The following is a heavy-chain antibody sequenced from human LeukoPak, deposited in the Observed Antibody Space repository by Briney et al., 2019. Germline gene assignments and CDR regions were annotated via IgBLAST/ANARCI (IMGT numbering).Heavy chain of an antibody. CDR3: ARHVGRDYYYGYMDV. CDR2: IIPIFGTA. V-gene: IGHV1-69*05. Sequence: SVKVSCKASGCTFSSYAINWVRQAPGQGLEWMGGIIPIFGTANYAQKFQGRVTITTDESTSTAYMELSRLRSEDTAVYYCARHVGRDYYYGYMDVWGKGTTVTVSS. J-gene: IGHJ6*03. CDR1: GCTFSSYA.